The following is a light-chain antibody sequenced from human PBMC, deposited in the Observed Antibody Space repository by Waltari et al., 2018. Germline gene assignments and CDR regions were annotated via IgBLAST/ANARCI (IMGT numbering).Light chain of an antibody. CDR3: CSFTSRSTWV. V-gene: IGLV2-14*01. Sequence: QSALTQPASVSGSPGQSITISCTGTSSDVGGCNSVSWYQQHPGKVPKLLIFDVSNRPSGVSNRFSGSKSGNTASLTISGLQAEDESDYYCCSFTSRSTWVFGGGTKLTVL. CDR2: DVS. J-gene: IGLJ3*02. CDR1: SSDVGGCNS.